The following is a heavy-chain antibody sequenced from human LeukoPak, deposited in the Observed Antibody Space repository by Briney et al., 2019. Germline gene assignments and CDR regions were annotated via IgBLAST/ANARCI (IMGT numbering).Heavy chain of an antibody. Sequence: PSETLSLTCTVSGGSISSSSYYWGWIRQPPGKGLEWIGSIYYSGSTYYNPSLKSRVTISVDTSKNQFSLKLSSVTAADTAVYYCARLCGDYVGGYFGYWGQGTLVTVSS. CDR1: GGSISSSSYY. V-gene: IGHV4-39*01. J-gene: IGHJ4*02. CDR2: IYYSGST. CDR3: ARLCGDYVGGYFGY. D-gene: IGHD4-17*01.